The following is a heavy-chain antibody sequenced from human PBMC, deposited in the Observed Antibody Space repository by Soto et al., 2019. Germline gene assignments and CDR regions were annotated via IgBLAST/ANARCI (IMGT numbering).Heavy chain of an antibody. Sequence: SVKVSCKASGGTFSSYAISWVRQAPGQGLEWMGGIIPIFGTANYAQKFQGRVTITADKSTSTAYMELKSLTSDDTAVYYCAADRRCTSANCYPSWGLDVWGQGTTVTVSS. J-gene: IGHJ6*02. V-gene: IGHV1-69*06. D-gene: IGHD2-2*01. CDR1: GGTFSSYA. CDR2: IIPIFGTA. CDR3: AADRRCTSANCYPSWGLDV.